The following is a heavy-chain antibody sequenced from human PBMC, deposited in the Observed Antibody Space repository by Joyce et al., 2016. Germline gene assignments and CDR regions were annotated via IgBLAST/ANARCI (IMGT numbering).Heavy chain of an antibody. CDR2: LRSSSSYI. D-gene: IGHD2-8*01. J-gene: IGHJ4*02. CDR3: ARSSYTNGIFDY. CDR1: GFTFSRYS. V-gene: IGHV3-21*01. Sequence: EVQLVESGGGLVKPGGSLRLSCAASGFTFSRYSMSWVRQAPGKGLEWVSSLRSSSSYIKYTDSVKGRFTISRDNAKNSLYLQMNSLRVEDTAVYYCARSSYTNGIFDYWGQGTLVTVSS.